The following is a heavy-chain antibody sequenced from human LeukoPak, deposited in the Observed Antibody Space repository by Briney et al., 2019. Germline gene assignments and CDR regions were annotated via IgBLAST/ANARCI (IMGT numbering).Heavy chain of an antibody. D-gene: IGHD1-26*01. Sequence: GGSLRPSCAASGFTFSSYGMHWVRQAPGKGLEWVAVISYDGSNKYYADSVKGRFTISRDNSKNTLYLQMNSLRAEDTAVYYCAKARSKWELNYCYYMDVWGKGTTVTVSS. CDR2: ISYDGSNK. J-gene: IGHJ6*03. CDR1: GFTFSSYG. CDR3: AKARSKWELNYCYYMDV. V-gene: IGHV3-30*18.